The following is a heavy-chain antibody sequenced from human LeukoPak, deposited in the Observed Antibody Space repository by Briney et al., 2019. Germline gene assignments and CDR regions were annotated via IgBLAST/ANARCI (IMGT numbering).Heavy chain of an antibody. V-gene: IGHV3-11*01. CDR3: ARVPHRSLYYYGMDV. CDR2: ISSSGSTI. J-gene: IGHJ6*02. Sequence: GGSLRLSCAASGFTFSDYYMSWIRQAPEKGLEWVSYISSSGSTIYYADSVKGRFTISRDNAKNSLYLQMNSLRAEDTAVYYCARVPHRSLYYYGMDVWGQGTTVTVSS. CDR1: GFTFSDYY.